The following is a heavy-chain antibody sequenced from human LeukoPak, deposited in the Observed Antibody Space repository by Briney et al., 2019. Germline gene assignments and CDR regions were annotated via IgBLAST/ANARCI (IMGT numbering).Heavy chain of an antibody. CDR3: ARDFSMAHSSGYYSHWYFDL. CDR2: IYYSGST. CDR1: GGSISSYY. D-gene: IGHD3-22*01. J-gene: IGHJ2*01. V-gene: IGHV4-59*01. Sequence: SETLSLTCTVSGGSISSYYWSWIRQPPGKGLEWIGYIYYSGSTNYNPSLKSRVTISVDTSKNQFSLKLSSVTAADTAVYYCARDFSMAHSSGYYSHWYFDLWGRGTLVTVSS.